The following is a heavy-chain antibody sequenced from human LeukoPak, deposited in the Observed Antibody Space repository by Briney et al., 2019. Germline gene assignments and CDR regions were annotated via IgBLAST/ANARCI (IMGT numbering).Heavy chain of an antibody. CDR3: ARHGAPLRFLAPRGARDYFDY. V-gene: IGHV4-39*01. CDR1: GGSISSSSYY. D-gene: IGHD3-3*01. J-gene: IGHJ4*02. Sequence: PSETLSLTCTVSGGSISSSSYYWGWIRQPPGKGLEWIGSMYYSGSTYYNPSLKSRVTISVDTSKNQFSLKLSSVTAADTAVYYCARHGAPLRFLAPRGARDYFDYWGQGTLVTVSS. CDR2: MYYSGST.